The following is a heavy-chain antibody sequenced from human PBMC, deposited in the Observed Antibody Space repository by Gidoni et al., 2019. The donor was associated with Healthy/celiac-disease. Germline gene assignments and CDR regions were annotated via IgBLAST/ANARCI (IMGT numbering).Heavy chain of an antibody. D-gene: IGHD3-22*01. CDR3: ARGGVYYYDSSGYIDY. CDR1: GYTFTSYY. Sequence: QVQLVQSGAEVKTPGASVKVSCVASGYTFTSYYIHWVRQAPGQGLEWMGIMDPSGGSTSYAQKFQGRVTMTRDTSTSTVYMDLSSLRSEDTAVYYCARGGVYYYDSSGYIDYWGQGTLVTVSS. CDR2: MDPSGGST. J-gene: IGHJ4*02. V-gene: IGHV1-46*01.